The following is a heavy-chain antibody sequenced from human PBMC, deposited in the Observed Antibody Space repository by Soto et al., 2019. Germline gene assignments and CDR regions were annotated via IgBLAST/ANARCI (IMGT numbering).Heavy chain of an antibody. CDR3: ARATCSSTSCYGWLVWFDP. J-gene: IGHJ5*02. CDR1: GGSISSYY. CDR2: IYYSGST. V-gene: IGHV4-59*01. Sequence: SETLSLTCTVSGGSISSYYWSWIRQPPGKGLEWIGYIYYSGSTDYNPSLKSRVTISVDTSKNQFSLKLSSVTAADTAVYYCARATCSSTSCYGWLVWFDPWGQGTLVTVSS. D-gene: IGHD2-2*01.